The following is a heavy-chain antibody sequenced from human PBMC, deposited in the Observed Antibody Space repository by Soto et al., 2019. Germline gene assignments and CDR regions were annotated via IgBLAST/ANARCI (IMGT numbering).Heavy chain of an antibody. D-gene: IGHD6-19*01. CDR3: ARVWRSVGNWFDP. CDR2: IIPILGIA. V-gene: IGHV1-69*04. Sequence: SVKVSCKASAGTFSIYRISWVRQAPGQGLEWMGRIIPILGIANYAQKFQGRVTITADKSTSTAYMELSSLRSEDTAVYYCARVWRSVGNWFDPWGQGTLVTVSS. J-gene: IGHJ5*02. CDR1: AGTFSIYR.